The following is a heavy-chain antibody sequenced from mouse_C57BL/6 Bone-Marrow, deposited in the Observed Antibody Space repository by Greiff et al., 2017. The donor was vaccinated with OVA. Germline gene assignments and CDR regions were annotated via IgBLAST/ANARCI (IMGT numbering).Heavy chain of an antibody. D-gene: IGHD2-5*01. V-gene: IGHV1-81*01. CDR3: ARERGGEEGPYSNYVNWYFDV. CDR2: IYPRSGNT. Sequence: VQLQQSGAELARPGASVKLSCKASGYTFTSYGISWVKQRPGQGLEWIGEIYPRSGNTYYNEKFQGKATLTADKSSSTAYMELRSLTCEDSAVYFCARERGGEEGPYSNYVNWYFDVWGTGTTVTVSS. J-gene: IGHJ1*03. CDR1: GYTFTSYG.